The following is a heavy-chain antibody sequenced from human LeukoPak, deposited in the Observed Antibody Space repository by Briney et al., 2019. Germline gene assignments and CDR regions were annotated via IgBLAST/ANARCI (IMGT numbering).Heavy chain of an antibody. CDR1: GFTFSSYP. V-gene: IGHV3-48*04. Sequence: GGSLRLSCVASGFTFSSYPMIWVRQAPGKGLESVSYISDSGTVIHYADSVKGRLTLSRDNAKNSLNVQMNSLSAEDTAVYYCARVVGGMTGADYWGQGTLVTVSS. CDR2: ISDSGTVI. D-gene: IGHD3-9*01. CDR3: ARVVGGMTGADY. J-gene: IGHJ4*02.